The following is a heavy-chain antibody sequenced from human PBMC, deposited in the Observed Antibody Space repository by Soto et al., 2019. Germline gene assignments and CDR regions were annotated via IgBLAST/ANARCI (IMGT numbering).Heavy chain of an antibody. D-gene: IGHD5-12*01. CDR3: VKDGWTPIVPSINYYFDF. Sequence: PGGSLRLSCSAAGFIFSNYAMHWVRQAPGKGLEYVSAITSNGGGTYYADSFKGRFTISRDSSKNMLYLQMSGLRVEDTAIYYCVKDGWTPIVPSINYYFDFWGQGA. V-gene: IGHV3-64D*06. J-gene: IGHJ4*02. CDR2: ITSNGGGT. CDR1: GFIFSNYA.